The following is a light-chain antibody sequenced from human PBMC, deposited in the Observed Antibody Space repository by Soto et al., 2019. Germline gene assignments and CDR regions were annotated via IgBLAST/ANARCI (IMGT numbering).Light chain of an antibody. V-gene: IGKV3-15*01. Sequence: EIVMTQSPATLSVSPGERASLSCRASQSVGSNLAWYQQTAGQAPRLLIYGASTRATGIPARFSGSGSGTEFTLTFSSLQSEDLEVYSCQQYTNWPYTCGQGTKLEI. CDR3: QQYTNWPYT. CDR1: QSVGSN. CDR2: GAS. J-gene: IGKJ2*01.